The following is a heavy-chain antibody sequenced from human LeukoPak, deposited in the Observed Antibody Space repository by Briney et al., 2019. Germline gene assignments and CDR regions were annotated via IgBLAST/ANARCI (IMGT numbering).Heavy chain of an antibody. CDR1: GFTFSSYA. D-gene: IGHD3-3*01. J-gene: IGHJ4*02. Sequence: GGSLRLSCAASGFTFSSYAMSWVRQAPGKGLEWVSAISGSGGNTYYADSVKGRFTISRDNSKNTLYLQMNSLRAEDTAVYYCARSGSFWSGYLDYWGQGTLVTVSS. CDR3: ARSGSFWSGYLDY. V-gene: IGHV3-23*01. CDR2: ISGSGGNT.